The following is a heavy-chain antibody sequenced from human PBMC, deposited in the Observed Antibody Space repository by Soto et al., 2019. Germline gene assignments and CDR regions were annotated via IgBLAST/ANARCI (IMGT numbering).Heavy chain of an antibody. CDR3: ARRGPTVPLDY. CDR1: GYRFTGYL. Sequence: GESLKISCKGSGYRFTGYLVGSVRQIPGKGLEWMGIIYPGDSDTRYSPSFQGQVTISADKSISTTYLQWSSLKASENAMYYCARRGPTVPLDYWGQGPLVTVSS. D-gene: IGHD3-10*01. V-gene: IGHV5-51*01. CDR2: IYPGDSDT. J-gene: IGHJ4*02.